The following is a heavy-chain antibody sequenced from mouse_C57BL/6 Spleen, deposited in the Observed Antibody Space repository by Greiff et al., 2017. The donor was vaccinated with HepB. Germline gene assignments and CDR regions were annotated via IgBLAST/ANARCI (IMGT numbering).Heavy chain of an antibody. CDR2: IRSKSNNYAT. Sequence: EVQVVESGGGLVQPKGSLKLSCAASGFSFNTYAMNWVRQAPGKGLEWVARIRSKSNNYATYYADSVKDRFTISRDDSESMLYLQMNNLKTEDTAMYYCVRDGSNYYAMDYWGQGTSVTVSS. CDR3: VRDGSNYYAMDY. J-gene: IGHJ4*01. D-gene: IGHD1-1*01. V-gene: IGHV10-1*01. CDR1: GFSFNTYA.